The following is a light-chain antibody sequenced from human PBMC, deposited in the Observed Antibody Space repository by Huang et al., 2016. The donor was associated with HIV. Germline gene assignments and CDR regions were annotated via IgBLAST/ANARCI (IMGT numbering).Light chain of an antibody. CDR1: QSISSN. V-gene: IGKV3-15*01. CDR2: GAA. J-gene: IGKJ3*01. CDR3: QHFNNWPFT. Sequence: EIVMTQSPATLSVSPGERATLSCRASQSISSNLAWYQQKPGQAPRLLIYGAATRATGVPARFSGSGSGTEFTLTISSLQSEDFALYYCQHFNNWPFTFGPGTKVGIK.